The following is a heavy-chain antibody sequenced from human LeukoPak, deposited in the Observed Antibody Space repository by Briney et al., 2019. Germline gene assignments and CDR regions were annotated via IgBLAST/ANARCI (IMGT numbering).Heavy chain of an antibody. CDR3: AKDLSPLVWFVSGSDAFDI. Sequence: GGSLRLSCAASGFTFSTYGMYWVRQAPGKGLEWVAVISYDGTNEYYADSVKGLFTISRDNSKNTLYLQMNSLRAEDTAVYYCAKDLSPLVWFVSGSDAFDIWGQGTMVTVCS. V-gene: IGHV3-30*18. CDR1: GFTFSTYG. J-gene: IGHJ3*02. CDR2: ISYDGTNE. D-gene: IGHD3-10*01.